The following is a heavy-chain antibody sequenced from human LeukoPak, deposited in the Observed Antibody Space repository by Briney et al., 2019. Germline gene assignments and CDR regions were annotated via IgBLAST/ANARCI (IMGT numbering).Heavy chain of an antibody. V-gene: IGHV3-74*01. D-gene: IGHD2-21*01. Sequence: GGSLRLSCAAAGFTFSTYWMHWDRQAPGKGLVWVSQINTDGNSTTYADSVKGRFTVSRDNAKNTLYLQMNSLRAEDTAVYYCARELACGDWGQGTLVTVSS. CDR1: GFTFSTYW. CDR2: INTDGNST. CDR3: ARELACGD. J-gene: IGHJ4*02.